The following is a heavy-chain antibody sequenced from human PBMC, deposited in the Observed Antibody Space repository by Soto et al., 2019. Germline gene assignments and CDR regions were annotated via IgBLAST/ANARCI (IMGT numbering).Heavy chain of an antibody. CDR2: ISDSGGDT. Sequence: GGSLRLSCAGSGFTFSGYAMSWVRQAPGKGLEWVSAISDSGGDTYYADSVKGRFTISRDNSKNTLYLQMNSLRAEDTAVYYCAKDQAGSVQNMDVWGKGTTVTVSS. J-gene: IGHJ6*03. CDR1: GFTFSGYA. V-gene: IGHV3-23*01. CDR3: AKDQAGSVQNMDV. D-gene: IGHD2-15*01.